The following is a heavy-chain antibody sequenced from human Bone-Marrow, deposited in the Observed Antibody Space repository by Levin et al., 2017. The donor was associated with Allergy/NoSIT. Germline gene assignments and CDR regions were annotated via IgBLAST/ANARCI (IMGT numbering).Heavy chain of an antibody. D-gene: IGHD5-12*01. CDR3: ARGHIGA. J-gene: IGHJ5*02. V-gene: IGHV3-7*04. CDR1: GFSFHRYW. CDR2: INQDGSES. Sequence: GGSLRLSCVASGFSFHRYWMSRVRQAPGKGLQWVANINQDGSESDYVDSVRGRFTISRDNAKNSIYLEMNSLRDEDTGVYYCARGHIGAWGQGILVTVSS.